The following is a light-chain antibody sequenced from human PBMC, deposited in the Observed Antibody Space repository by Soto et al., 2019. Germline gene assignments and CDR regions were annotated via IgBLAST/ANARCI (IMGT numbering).Light chain of an antibody. CDR1: QSVTVNS. Sequence: DIVMSQSPSALSLSPGKGVTLAVGASQSVTVNSLAWYQQKPGQAPRLLIYAASTRAAAVPDRFTGSGSGTDFALTISRLEPEDFGVYYCQQYGDSPLTSGPGTKVDIK. CDR2: AAS. V-gene: IGKV3-20*01. J-gene: IGKJ3*01. CDR3: QQYGDSPLT.